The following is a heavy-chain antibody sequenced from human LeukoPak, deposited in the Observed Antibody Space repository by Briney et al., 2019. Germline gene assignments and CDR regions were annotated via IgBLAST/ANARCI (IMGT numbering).Heavy chain of an antibody. Sequence: GGSLRLSCAASGFTFSSYEMSWVRQAPGKGLEWVSYISSCGSTIYYADSVKGRFTISRDNAKNSLYLQMNSLRAEDTAVYYCASSPVAVAGTYYYYYYYMDVWGKGTTVTVSS. CDR1: GFTFSSYE. J-gene: IGHJ6*03. CDR2: ISSCGSTI. D-gene: IGHD6-19*01. V-gene: IGHV3-48*03. CDR3: ASSPVAVAGTYYYYYYYMDV.